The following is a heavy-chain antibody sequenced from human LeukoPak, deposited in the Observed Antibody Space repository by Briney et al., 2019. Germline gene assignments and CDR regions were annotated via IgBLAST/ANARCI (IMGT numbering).Heavy chain of an antibody. Sequence: GGSLRLSCAASGFTFSSYGMHWVRQAPGKGLQWVAIIWYDGSNKYYADSVKGRFTISRDNSKNTLYLQMNSLRAEDTAVYYCAREFGKYYFDYWGQGTLVTVSS. V-gene: IGHV3-33*01. CDR2: IWYDGSNK. J-gene: IGHJ4*02. CDR3: AREFGKYYFDY. D-gene: IGHD3-16*01. CDR1: GFTFSSYG.